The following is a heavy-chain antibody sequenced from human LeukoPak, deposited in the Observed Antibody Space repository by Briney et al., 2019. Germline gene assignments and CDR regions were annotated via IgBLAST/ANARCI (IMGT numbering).Heavy chain of an antibody. D-gene: IGHD6-6*01. V-gene: IGHV5-51*01. CDR2: IYPADSET. J-gene: IGHJ5*02. Sequence: GESLKISCKGSGYSFTSYWIGWVRQTPGKGLEWMGIIYPADSETRYSPSFQGQVTISVDKSISTAYLQWSSLKASDTAMYYCARHGSIGARQNWFDPCGQGTLVTVSS. CDR3: ARHGSIGARQNWFDP. CDR1: GYSFTSYW.